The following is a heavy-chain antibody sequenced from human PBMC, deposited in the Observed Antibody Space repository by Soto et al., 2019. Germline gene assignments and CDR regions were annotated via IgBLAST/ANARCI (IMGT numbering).Heavy chain of an antibody. Sequence: GGSLRLSCAASGFTFSRYAMYWVRQAPAKGLEWVAVISYDGSNKYYADSVKGRVTISRDNSKNTVYLQMNSLGAEDTALYYCARDCEDSTAYNNYYYCGMDVWGQGTTVTVSS. CDR3: ARDCEDSTAYNNYYYCGMDV. CDR2: ISYDGSNK. CDR1: GFTFSRYA. D-gene: IGHD3-22*01. J-gene: IGHJ6*02. V-gene: IGHV3-30-3*01.